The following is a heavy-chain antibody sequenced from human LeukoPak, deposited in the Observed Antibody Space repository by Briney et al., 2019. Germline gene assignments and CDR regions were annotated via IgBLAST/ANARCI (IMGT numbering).Heavy chain of an antibody. J-gene: IGHJ4*02. CDR3: AKSPERGYSSSWYLDY. CDR2: INSDGSTT. Sequence: GGSLRLSCAASAFTFSSYWMHWVRQAPGKGLVWVSRINSDGSTTSYADSVKGRFTISRDNSKNTLYLQMNSLRAEDTAVYYCAKSPERGYSSSWYLDYWGQGTLVTVSS. D-gene: IGHD6-13*01. CDR1: AFTFSSYW. V-gene: IGHV3-74*01.